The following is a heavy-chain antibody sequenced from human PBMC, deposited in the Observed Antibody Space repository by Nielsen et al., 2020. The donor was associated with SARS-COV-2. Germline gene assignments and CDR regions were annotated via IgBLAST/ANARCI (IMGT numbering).Heavy chain of an antibody. CDR1: GGSISSYY. V-gene: IGHV4-59*08. CDR2: IYYSGST. Sequence: SETLSLTCTVSGGSISSYYWSWIRQPPGKGLEWIGYIYYSGSTNYNPSLKSRVTISVDTSKNQFSLKLSSVTAADTAVYYCARLDNWFDPWGQGTLVTVSS. J-gene: IGHJ5*02. CDR3: ARLDNWFDP.